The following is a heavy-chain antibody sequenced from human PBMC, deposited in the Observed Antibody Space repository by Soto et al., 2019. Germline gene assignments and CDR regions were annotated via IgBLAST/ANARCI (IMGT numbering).Heavy chain of an antibody. J-gene: IGHJ4*02. V-gene: IGHV3-23*01. D-gene: IGHD3-10*01. CDR1: GFTFSSYA. CDR3: AGSYGSGSPLDY. Sequence: LRLSCAASGFTFSSYAMSWVRQAPGKGLEWVSAISGSGGSTYYADSVKGRFTISRDNSKNTLYLQMNSLRAEDTAVYYCAGSYGSGSPLDYWGQGTLVTVSS. CDR2: ISGSGGST.